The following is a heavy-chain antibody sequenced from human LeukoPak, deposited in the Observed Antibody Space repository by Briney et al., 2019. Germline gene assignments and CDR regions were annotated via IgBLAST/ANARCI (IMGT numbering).Heavy chain of an antibody. Sequence: GALRLSCAASGFTFSSYWMSWVRQAPGKGLEWVANIKQDGSEKYYVDSVKGRFTISRDNAKNSLYLQMNSLRAEDTAVYYCARDTYTSGWYAGWNYWGQGTLVTVSS. CDR2: IKQDGSEK. J-gene: IGHJ4*02. D-gene: IGHD6-19*01. V-gene: IGHV3-7*03. CDR3: ARDTYTSGWYAGWNY. CDR1: GFTFSSYW.